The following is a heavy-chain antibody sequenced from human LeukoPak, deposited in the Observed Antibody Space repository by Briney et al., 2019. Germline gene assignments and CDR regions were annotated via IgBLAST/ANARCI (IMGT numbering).Heavy chain of an antibody. Sequence: ASVKVSCKASGYTFTSYDINWVRQATGQGLEWMGWINPNSGGTNYAQKFQGRVTMTRDTSISTAYMELSRLRSDDTAVYYCARDPGVGAYWGQGTLVTVSS. V-gene: IGHV1-2*02. CDR3: ARDPGVGAY. CDR1: GYTFTSYD. CDR2: INPNSGGT. D-gene: IGHD1-26*01. J-gene: IGHJ4*02.